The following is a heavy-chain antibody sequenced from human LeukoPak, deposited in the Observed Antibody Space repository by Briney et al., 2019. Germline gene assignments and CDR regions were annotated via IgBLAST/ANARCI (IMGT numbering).Heavy chain of an antibody. V-gene: IGHV3-64D*09. CDR3: VRGYSFGPYGMDV. J-gene: IGHJ6*02. CDR2: ISDSGGST. CDR1: GFPFSSYA. Sequence: GGSLRPSCSASGFPFSSYAMHWVRQAPGKGLEYVSAISDSGGSTYYADSVKGRFTISRDNSKNALYLQMSSLRAEDTAVYFCVRGYSFGPYGMDVWGQGTTVTVSS. D-gene: IGHD2-15*01.